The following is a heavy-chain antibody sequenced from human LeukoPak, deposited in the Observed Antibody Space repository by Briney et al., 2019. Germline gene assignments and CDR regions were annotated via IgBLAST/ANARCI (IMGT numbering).Heavy chain of an antibody. CDR2: ITSSGSTI. V-gene: IGHV3-48*03. D-gene: IGHD3-22*01. Sequence: PGGSLRLSCAASGFTFSNYEMNWVRQAPGKGLEWVSYITSSGSTIYYADSVKGRFTISRDNAKSSLYLQLNSLRADDTAVYYCATSRGYFFRWFQHWGPGTLVTVSS. J-gene: IGHJ1*01. CDR3: ATSRGYFFRWFQH. CDR1: GFTFSNYE.